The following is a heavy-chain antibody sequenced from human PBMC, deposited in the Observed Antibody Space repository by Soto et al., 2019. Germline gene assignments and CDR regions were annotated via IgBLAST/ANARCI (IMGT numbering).Heavy chain of an antibody. CDR1: GFTFSSYG. J-gene: IGHJ3*02. V-gene: IGHV3-30*18. Sequence: AGGSLRLSCAASGFTFSSYGMHWVRQAPGKGLEWVAVISYDGSNKYYADSVKGRFTISRDNSKNTLYLQMNSLRAEDTAVYYCAKVGDSSGYYSYDAFDIWGQGTMVTVSS. CDR2: ISYDGSNK. CDR3: AKVGDSSGYYSYDAFDI. D-gene: IGHD3-22*01.